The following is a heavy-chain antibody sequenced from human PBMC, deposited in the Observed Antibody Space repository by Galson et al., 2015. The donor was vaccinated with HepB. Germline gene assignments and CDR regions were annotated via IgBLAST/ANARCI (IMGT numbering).Heavy chain of an antibody. D-gene: IGHD3-22*01. Sequence: ETLSLTCTVSGGSISSGTYYWGWIRQPPGKGLAWIGSIHYIGYTYNNPSLTSRVTISVDTSKNQFSLRLSSVTAADTAVYFCARASYQYDSGFDTWGQGTLVTVTS. CDR1: GGSISSGTYY. J-gene: IGHJ5*02. CDR3: ARASYQYDSGFDT. CDR2: IHYIGYT. V-gene: IGHV4-39*01.